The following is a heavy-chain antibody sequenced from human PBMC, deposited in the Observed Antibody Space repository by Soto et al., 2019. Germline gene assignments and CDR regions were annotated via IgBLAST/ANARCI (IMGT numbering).Heavy chain of an antibody. CDR3: ARVFPDGWVEPGVVRGYLDT. D-gene: IGHD3-3*01. CDR1: ADSFSSYG. CDR2: IIPIFGTT. Sequence: QVQLVQSGAEVKEPGSAVKVSCKAPADSFSSYGISWVRQAPGQGLEGMGGIIPIFGTTNYAEKFQGRVTITADEARNTAYMELSSLRSEDTALYYCARVFPDGWVEPGVVRGYLDTWGRGTLVTVSS. V-gene: IGHV1-69*01. J-gene: IGHJ4*02.